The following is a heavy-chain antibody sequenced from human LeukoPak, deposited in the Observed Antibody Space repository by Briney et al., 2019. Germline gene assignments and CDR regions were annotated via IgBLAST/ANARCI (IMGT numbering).Heavy chain of an antibody. CDR2: ISAYNGNT. Sequence: ASVKVSCKASGYTFTSYGISWVRQAPGQGLEWMGWISAYNGNTYYAQKLQGRVTMTTDTSTSTAYMELRSLRSDDTAVYYCARDVPNRLIQYHYYYGMDVWGQGTTVTVSS. CDR1: GYTFTSYG. V-gene: IGHV1-18*01. CDR3: ARDVPNRLIQYHYYYGMDV. D-gene: IGHD5-18*01. J-gene: IGHJ6*02.